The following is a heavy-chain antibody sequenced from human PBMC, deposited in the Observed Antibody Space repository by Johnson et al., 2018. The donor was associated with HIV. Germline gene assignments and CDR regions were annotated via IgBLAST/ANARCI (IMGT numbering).Heavy chain of an antibody. CDR3: AREREDYGLDI. V-gene: IGHV3-30*19. D-gene: IGHD4/OR15-4a*01. J-gene: IGHJ3*02. CDR1: GFRFTSYG. CDR2: ISYAGTDN. Sequence: QVQLVESGGGVVQPGRSLRLSCVASGFRFTSYGIHWVRQAPGKGLEWVAVISYAGTDNYYADSVKGRSTISRDNSNNTLYLQMNSLRAEDTAVYYCAREREDYGLDIWGKGAMVTVSS.